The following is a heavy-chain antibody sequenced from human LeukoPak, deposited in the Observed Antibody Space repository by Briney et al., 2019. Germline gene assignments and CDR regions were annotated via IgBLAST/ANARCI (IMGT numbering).Heavy chain of an antibody. CDR3: ARGLASTLLDY. J-gene: IGHJ4*02. CDR2: IYSAGTT. CDR1: GFTVSTNY. D-gene: IGHD2-2*01. Sequence: AGGSLRLPCAASGFTVSTNYMTWLRQAPGKGLEWLSLIYSAGTTYYADSVTGRFPLYRDYSKSTLYLQMNSLRVEDTAVYYCARGLASTLLDYWGQGTLVTVSS. V-gene: IGHV3-53*01.